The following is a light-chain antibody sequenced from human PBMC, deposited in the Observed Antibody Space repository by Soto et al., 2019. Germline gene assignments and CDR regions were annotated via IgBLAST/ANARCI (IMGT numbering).Light chain of an antibody. J-gene: IGLJ3*02. CDR1: SSNIGSNY. Sequence: QSVLTQPPSASGTPGQRVTISCSGSSSNIGSNYVSWYQHLPGAAPKLLIYRSDQRPSGVPDRFSGSKSGTSASLAISGLRSGDEADYFCAVRDDSLSGHGVFGGGTKVTVL. CDR3: AVRDDSLSGHGV. CDR2: RSD. V-gene: IGLV1-47*01.